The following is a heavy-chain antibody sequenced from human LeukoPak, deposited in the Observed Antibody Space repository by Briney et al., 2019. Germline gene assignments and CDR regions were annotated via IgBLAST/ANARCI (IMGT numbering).Heavy chain of an antibody. CDR1: GFTFSSYA. V-gene: IGHV3-66*01. CDR3: ARAGDY. J-gene: IGHJ4*02. Sequence: QPGGSLRLSCAASGFTFSSYAMSWVRQAPGKGLEWVSVIYSGGSTYYADSVKGRFTISRDNSKNTLYLQMNSLRAEDTAVYYCARAGDYWGQGTLVTVSS. D-gene: IGHD1-14*01. CDR2: IYSGGST.